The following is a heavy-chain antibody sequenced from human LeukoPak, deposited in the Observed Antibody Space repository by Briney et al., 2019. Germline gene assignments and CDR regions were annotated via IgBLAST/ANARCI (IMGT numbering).Heavy chain of an antibody. Sequence: KASETLSLTCTVSGGSISSSSYYWGWIRQPPGKGLEWIGSIYYSGSTYYNPSLKSRVTISIDTSKNQFSLKLSSVTAADTAVYYCARVYYYDTSGPFDYWGQGTLVTVSS. CDR1: GGSISSSSYY. CDR3: ARVYYYDTSGPFDY. D-gene: IGHD3-22*01. J-gene: IGHJ4*02. V-gene: IGHV4-39*07. CDR2: IYYSGST.